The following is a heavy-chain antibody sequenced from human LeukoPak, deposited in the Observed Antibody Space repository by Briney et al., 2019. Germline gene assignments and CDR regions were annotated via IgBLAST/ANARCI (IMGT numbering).Heavy chain of an antibody. V-gene: IGHV1-69*05. CDR1: GGTFSSYA. CDR3: ASPYYYDSSGYYHY. Sequence: GASVKVSCKASGGTFSSYAISWVRQAPGQGLEWMGGIIPIFGTANYAQKFQGRVTITTDESTSTAYMELSSLRSEDTAVYYCASPYYYDSSGYYHYWGQGTLVTVSS. D-gene: IGHD3-22*01. J-gene: IGHJ4*02. CDR2: IIPIFGTA.